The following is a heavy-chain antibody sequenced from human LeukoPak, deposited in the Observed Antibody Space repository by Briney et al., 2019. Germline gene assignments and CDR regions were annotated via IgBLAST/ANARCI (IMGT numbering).Heavy chain of an antibody. Sequence: GGSLRLSCAVSGFTFSNAWMSWVRQAPGKGLEWVGRIKSKTDGGTTDYAAPVKGRFTISRDDSKNTLYLQMNSLKTEDTAVYYCTTEQGATTGESDYWGRGTLVTVSS. CDR1: GFTFSNAW. V-gene: IGHV3-15*01. D-gene: IGHD1-26*01. CDR3: TTEQGATTGESDY. J-gene: IGHJ4*02. CDR2: IKSKTDGGTT.